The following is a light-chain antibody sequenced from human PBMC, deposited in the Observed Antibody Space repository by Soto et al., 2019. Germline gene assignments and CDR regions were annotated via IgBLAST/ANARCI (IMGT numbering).Light chain of an antibody. CDR3: QQRNIWPPVT. CDR2: RAS. CDR1: QTIYSN. J-gene: IGKJ5*01. Sequence: IGMTQGPATLSVSPGERATLSCRASQTIYSNVAWYQQRPGQPPRLLIYRASSRATGIPARFSGSGSGTDFTLTISSLEPEDSAVYYCQQRNIWPPVTFGQGTRLEIK. V-gene: IGKV3-15*01.